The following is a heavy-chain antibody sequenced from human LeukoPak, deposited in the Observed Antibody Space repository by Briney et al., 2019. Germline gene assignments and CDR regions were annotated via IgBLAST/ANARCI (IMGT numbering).Heavy chain of an antibody. V-gene: IGHV4-4*02. CDR1: VDSTSNTNW. J-gene: IGHJ4*02. CDR3: SRENGVFSPFGY. D-gene: IGHD2-8*01. CDR2: ISLTGLT. Sequence: SETLSLTCGVSVDSTSNTNWWSWVRQPPGQGLEWIGEISLTGLTHYNPSLESRVTVSLDKSKNQLSLNLTSVTAADTAVYYCSRENGVFSPFGYWGQGTLVTVLS.